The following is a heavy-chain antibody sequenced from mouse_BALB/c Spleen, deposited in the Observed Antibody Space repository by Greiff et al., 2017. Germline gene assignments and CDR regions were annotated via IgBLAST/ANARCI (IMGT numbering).Heavy chain of an antibody. CDR1: GFTFTDYY. CDR2: IRNKANGYTT. CDR3: ARDIHYYGPFWFAY. Sequence: EVKLVESGGGLVQPGGSLRLSCATSGFTFTDYYMSWVRQPPGKALEWLGFIRNKANGYTTEYSASVKGRFTISRDNSQSILYLQMNTLRAEDSATYYCARDIHYYGPFWFAYWGQGTLVTVSA. D-gene: IGHD1-1*01. V-gene: IGHV7-3*02. J-gene: IGHJ3*01.